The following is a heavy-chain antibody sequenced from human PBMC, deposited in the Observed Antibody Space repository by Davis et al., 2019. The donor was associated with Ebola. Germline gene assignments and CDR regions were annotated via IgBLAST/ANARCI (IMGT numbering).Heavy chain of an antibody. V-gene: IGHV3-23*01. CDR2: ISGSGGST. Sequence: GESLKISCAASGFTFSSYAMSWVHQAPGKGLEWDSAISGSGGSTYYADSVKGRFTISRDNSKNTLYLQMNSLRAEDTAVYYCAKDSQTGYSSSWLFDYWGQGTLVTVSS. CDR3: AKDSQTGYSSSWLFDY. D-gene: IGHD6-13*01. J-gene: IGHJ4*02. CDR1: GFTFSSYA.